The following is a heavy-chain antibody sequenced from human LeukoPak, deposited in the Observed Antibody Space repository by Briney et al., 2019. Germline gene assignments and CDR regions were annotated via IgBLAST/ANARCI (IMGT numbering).Heavy chain of an antibody. CDR3: ARVRSWGVAAFDI. D-gene: IGHD3-16*01. CDR2: IKQAGSER. J-gene: IGHJ3*02. CDR1: GFTFSSYW. V-gene: IGHV3-7*03. Sequence: GGTLRLSCAASGFTFSSYWMNWLRQAPGKGLQGVPNIKQAGSERYYVDSVKRRFTIYRDNVKNSLYRQMNSRRAEDTAVYYCARVRSWGVAAFDIWGQGTMVTVSS.